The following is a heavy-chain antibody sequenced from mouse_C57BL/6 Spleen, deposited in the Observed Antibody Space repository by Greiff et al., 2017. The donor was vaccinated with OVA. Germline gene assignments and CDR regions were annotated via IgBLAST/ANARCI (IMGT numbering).Heavy chain of an antibody. CDR1: GFTFSDYG. V-gene: IGHV5-17*01. CDR2: ISSGSSTI. Sequence: EVMLVESGGGLVKPGGSLKLSCAASGFTFSDYGMHWVRQAPEKGLEWVAYISSGSSTIYYADTVKGRFTISRDNAKNTLFLHMTSLRSEDTAMYYCARSRVFAYWGQGTLVTVSA. D-gene: IGHD3-3*01. CDR3: ARSRVFAY. J-gene: IGHJ3*01.